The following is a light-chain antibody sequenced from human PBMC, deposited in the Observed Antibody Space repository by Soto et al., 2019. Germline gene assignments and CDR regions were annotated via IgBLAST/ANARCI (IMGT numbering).Light chain of an antibody. V-gene: IGLV1-47*01. Sequence: SVLTQPPSASGAPGQRVTISCSGSSSNIGINFVYWYQQLPGTAPKLLISMNNQRPSGVPDRFPGSKSGTSASLAISGLRSEDEADYICATWDDSMISPVFGGGTKVTVL. CDR2: MNN. CDR3: ATWDDSMISPV. CDR1: SSNIGINF. J-gene: IGLJ3*02.